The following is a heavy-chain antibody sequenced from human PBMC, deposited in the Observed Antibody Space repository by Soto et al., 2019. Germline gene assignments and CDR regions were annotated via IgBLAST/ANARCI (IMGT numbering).Heavy chain of an antibody. CDR2: IIPILSIA. J-gene: IGHJ4*02. D-gene: IGHD2-2*02. CDR3: AMEYCSSTSCDRDY. CDR1: GGTFSSYT. Sequence: QVQLVQSGAEVKKPGSSVKVSCKASGGTFSSYTISWVRQAPGQGLEWMGRIIPILSIANYGQKFQGRVTITSDKSTSTAYMELSSLRSEDTAVYYCAMEYCSSTSCDRDYWGQGTLVTVSS. V-gene: IGHV1-69*02.